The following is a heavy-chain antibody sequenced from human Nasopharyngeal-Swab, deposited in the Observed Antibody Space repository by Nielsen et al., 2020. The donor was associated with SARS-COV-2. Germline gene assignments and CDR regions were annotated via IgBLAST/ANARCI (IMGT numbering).Heavy chain of an antibody. CDR1: GFTFSSYS. CDR2: ISWNSGSI. D-gene: IGHD3-22*01. J-gene: IGHJ4*02. V-gene: IGHV3-9*01. Sequence: GGSLRLSCAASGFTFSSYSMNWVRQAPGKGLEWVSGISWNSGSIGYADSVKGRFTISRDNAKNSLYLQMNSLRAEDTALYYCAKASPYDYYDSSGYLGDYFDYWGQGTLVTVSS. CDR3: AKASPYDYYDSSGYLGDYFDY.